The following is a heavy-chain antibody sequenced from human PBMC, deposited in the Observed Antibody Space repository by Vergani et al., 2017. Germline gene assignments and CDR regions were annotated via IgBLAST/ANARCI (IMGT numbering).Heavy chain of an antibody. Sequence: QVQLQESGPGLVKPSQTLSLTCTVSGGSISSGSYYWSWIRQPAGKGLEWIGRIYTSGSTNYNPSLKSRVTISVDTSKNQFSLKLSSVTAADTAVYYCARDNGGNTRAEDWYFDLWGRGTLVTVSS. V-gene: IGHV4-61*02. D-gene: IGHD4-23*01. CDR1: GGSISSGSYY. CDR3: ARDNGGNTRAEDWYFDL. CDR2: IYTSGST. J-gene: IGHJ2*01.